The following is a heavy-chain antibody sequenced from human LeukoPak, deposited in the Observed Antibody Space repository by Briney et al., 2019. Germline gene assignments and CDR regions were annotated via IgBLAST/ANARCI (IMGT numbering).Heavy chain of an antibody. CDR1: GDTVSSNSAA. D-gene: IGHD1-7*01. Sequence: SQTLSLTCDISGDTVSSNSAAWSWIRQSPSRGLEWLGRTYYRSKWFNDYAMSVKGRMTINPDTSKNQFSLQLNSVTPEDTAVYYCARDLHELELYYFDSWGQGTLVIISS. V-gene: IGHV6-1*01. CDR3: ARDLHELELYYFDS. J-gene: IGHJ4*02. CDR2: TYYRSKWFN.